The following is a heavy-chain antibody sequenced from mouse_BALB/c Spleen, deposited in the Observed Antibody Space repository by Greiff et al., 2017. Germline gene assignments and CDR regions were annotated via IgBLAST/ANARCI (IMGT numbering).Heavy chain of an antibody. J-gene: IGHJ3*01. CDR1: GFSLTSYG. CDR3: ARELGPAWFAY. D-gene: IGHD4-1*01. Sequence: VMLVESGPGLVAPSQSLSITCTVSGFSLTSYGVHWVRQPPGKGLEWLGVIWAGGSTNYNSALMSRLSISKDNSKSQVFLKMNSLQTDDTAMYYCARELGPAWFAYWGQGTLVTVSA. V-gene: IGHV2-9*02. CDR2: IWAGGST.